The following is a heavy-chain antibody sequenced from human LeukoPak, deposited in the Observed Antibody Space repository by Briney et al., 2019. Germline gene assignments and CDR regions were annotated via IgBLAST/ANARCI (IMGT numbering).Heavy chain of an antibody. CDR1: GFTVSSNY. D-gene: IGHD6-13*01. J-gene: IGHJ4*02. CDR3: ARPGIAAALALDY. V-gene: IGHV3-66*01. CDR2: IYSGGST. Sequence: GGSLRLSCAAAGFTVSSNYMSWVRQAPGKGLEWVSVIYSGGSTYYADSVKGRFTVSRDNSKDTLYLQMNSLRAEDTAVYYCARPGIAAALALDYWGQGTLVTVSS.